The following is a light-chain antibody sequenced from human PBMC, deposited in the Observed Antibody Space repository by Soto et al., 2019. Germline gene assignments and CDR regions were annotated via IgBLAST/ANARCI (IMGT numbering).Light chain of an antibody. CDR2: DAS. V-gene: IGKV3-11*01. CDR1: QSISTY. Sequence: EVVLTQSPATLSLSPGERATLSCTASQSISTYLTWYQHKPGQAPRLLIYDASRRAPGIPARFSGSGSGTDFTLTISSLEPEDFAVYYCQQYNNWPPAWTFGQGTKVDIK. CDR3: QQYNNWPPAWT. J-gene: IGKJ1*01.